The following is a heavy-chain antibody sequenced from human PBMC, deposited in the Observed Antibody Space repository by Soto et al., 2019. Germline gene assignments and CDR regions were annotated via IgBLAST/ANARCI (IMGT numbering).Heavy chain of an antibody. J-gene: IGHJ4*02. Sequence: QITLKESGPTLVKPTQTLTLTCTFSGFSLSTSGVGVGWIRQPPGKALEWLALIYWDDDKRYSPSLKSRLTITKDTSKTQVVLTMTNMDPVDTATYYGAHRRGVRGVRLSYYFDYWGQGTLVTVSS. D-gene: IGHD3-10*01. CDR1: GFSLSTSGVG. V-gene: IGHV2-5*02. CDR3: AHRRGVRGVRLSYYFDY. CDR2: IYWDDDK.